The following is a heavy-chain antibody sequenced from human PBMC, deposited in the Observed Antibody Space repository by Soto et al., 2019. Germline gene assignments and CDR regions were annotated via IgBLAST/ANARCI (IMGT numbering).Heavy chain of an antibody. J-gene: IGHJ4*02. Sequence: QVQLQQWGAGLLKPSETLSLTCAVYGGSFSGYYWSWIRQPPGKGLEWIGEINHSGSTNYNPSLNSRVTISVDTSKNRFSLKLSSVTAADTAVYYCASGYCSGGSCLDYWGQGTLGTVSS. CDR1: GGSFSGYY. CDR3: ASGYCSGGSCLDY. CDR2: INHSGST. V-gene: IGHV4-34*01. D-gene: IGHD2-15*01.